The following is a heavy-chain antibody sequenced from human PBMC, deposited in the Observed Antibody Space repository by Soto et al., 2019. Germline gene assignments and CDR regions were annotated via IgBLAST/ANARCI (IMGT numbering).Heavy chain of an antibody. D-gene: IGHD3-10*01. CDR2: IYHSGST. CDR1: GGSFSAYY. V-gene: IGHV4-34*01. Sequence: PSETLSLTCAVYGGSFSAYYWSWIRQPPGKGLEWIGYIYHSGSTYYNPSLKSRVTISVDRSKNQFSLKLSSVTAADTAVYYCARGPMVRGDYYGMDVWGQGTTVTVSS. CDR3: ARGPMVRGDYYGMDV. J-gene: IGHJ6*02.